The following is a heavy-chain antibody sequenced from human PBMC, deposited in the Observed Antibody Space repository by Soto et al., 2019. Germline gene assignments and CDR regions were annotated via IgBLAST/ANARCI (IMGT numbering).Heavy chain of an antibody. CDR1: GFTFSSYW. D-gene: IGHD2-15*01. Sequence: PGGSLRLSCAASGFTFSSYWMHWVRQAPGKGLVWVSRINSDGSSTSYADSVKGRFTIYRDNAKNTLYLLMNSLRAEDTAVYYCATPGAATPLHLEYWGRGTIVTVPX. CDR2: INSDGSST. CDR3: ATPGAATPLHLEY. V-gene: IGHV3-74*01. J-gene: IGHJ4*02.